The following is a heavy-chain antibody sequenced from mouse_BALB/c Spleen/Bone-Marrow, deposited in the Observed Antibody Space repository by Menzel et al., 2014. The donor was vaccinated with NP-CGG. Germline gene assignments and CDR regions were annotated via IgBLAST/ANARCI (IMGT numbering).Heavy chain of an antibody. Sequence: EVKLVESGGGLVQPGGSLELSCAASGFTFSSYTMSWVRQTPEKRLEWVAYISNGGGSTYYPDTVKGRFTISRDNAKNTLYLQMSSLKSEDTAMYYCARGGYYFDYWGQGTTLTVSS. CDR1: GFTFSSYT. CDR3: ARGGYYFDY. CDR2: ISNGGGST. J-gene: IGHJ2*01. V-gene: IGHV5-12-2*01.